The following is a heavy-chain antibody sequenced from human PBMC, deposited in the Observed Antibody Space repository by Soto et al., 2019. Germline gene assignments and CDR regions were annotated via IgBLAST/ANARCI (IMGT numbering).Heavy chain of an antibody. Sequence: SETLSLTCTVSGGSISNYNWSWIRQPPGKGLEWIGYIYYTGNTYYNPSLRSRVTISEDTSKNQFSLKLSSVTAADTAVYYCARALTTVTLFDPWGQGTLVTVSS. CDR3: ARALTTVTLFDP. D-gene: IGHD4-17*01. CDR1: GGSISNYN. J-gene: IGHJ5*02. V-gene: IGHV4-59*12. CDR2: IYYTGNT.